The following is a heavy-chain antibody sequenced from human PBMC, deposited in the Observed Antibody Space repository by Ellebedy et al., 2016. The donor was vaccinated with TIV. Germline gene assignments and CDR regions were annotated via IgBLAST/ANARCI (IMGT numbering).Heavy chain of an antibody. D-gene: IGHD4-17*01. CDR3: ARRGSYGDYAVQINSWFDP. V-gene: IGHV3-7*01. CDR2: IYQDGSFR. CDR1: GFSFRSYW. J-gene: IGHJ5*02. Sequence: GESLKISCAASGFSFRSYWMSWVRQAPGKGLEWVANIYQDGSFRYYVDSVKGRFTISRDNANNALFLQMNSLRAEDTALYYCARRGSYGDYAVQINSWFDPWGQGTLITVSS.